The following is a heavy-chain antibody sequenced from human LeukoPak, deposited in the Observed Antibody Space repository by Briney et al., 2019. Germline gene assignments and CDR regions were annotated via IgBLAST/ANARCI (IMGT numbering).Heavy chain of an antibody. V-gene: IGHV3-23*01. CDR1: GFTFSSYA. Sequence: PGGSLRLSCAASGFTFSSYAMTWVRQAPGKRLEWVSSINNSGTDTYYEDSVKGRFTISRDNSKNTLFLHINSLSAEDTAVYYCAAAVNTGRAEHYWGQGTLVTVSS. CDR3: AAAVNTGRAEHY. CDR2: INNSGTDT. J-gene: IGHJ4*02. D-gene: IGHD4-17*01.